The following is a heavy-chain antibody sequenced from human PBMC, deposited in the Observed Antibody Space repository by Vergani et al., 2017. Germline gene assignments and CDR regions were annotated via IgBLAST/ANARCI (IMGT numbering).Heavy chain of an antibody. Sequence: EVQLVESGGGLVPPGRSLRLSCAASGFTFDDYAMHWLRQAPGKGLEWVSGISWSSGSIGSADSVKGRFTISRDNAKNSLYLQRNSLRAEDTAVYDCEKAGVEKVAVDIWRQGWMVTVSS. V-gene: IGHV3-9*01. D-gene: IGHD3-3*01. CDR3: EKAGVEKVAVDI. J-gene: IGHJ3*02. CDR1: GFTFDDYA. CDR2: ISWSSGSI.